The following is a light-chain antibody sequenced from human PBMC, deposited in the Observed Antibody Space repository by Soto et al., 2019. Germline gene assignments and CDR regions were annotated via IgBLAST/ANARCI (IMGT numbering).Light chain of an antibody. CDR1: TSDIGTYNL. CDR3: CSYAGKTAFVV. J-gene: IGLJ2*01. V-gene: IGLV2-23*02. CDR2: EVN. Sequence: QPVLTQPASMSGSPGQSITISCGGTTSDIGTYNLVSWYQQYPGKAPKVVIYEVNKRPSGVPNRFSGSKSGNTASLTISGLQAEDEADYYCCSYAGKTAFVVFGGGTKLTVL.